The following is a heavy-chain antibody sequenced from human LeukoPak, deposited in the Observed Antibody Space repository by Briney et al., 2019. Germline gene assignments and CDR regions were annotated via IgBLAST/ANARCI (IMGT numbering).Heavy chain of an antibody. CDR2: INQPGSGK. CDR3: ARTASGLFDL. J-gene: IGHJ3*01. Sequence: GGSLRLSCAASGFNTSTYWMSWVRQTPGKGLEWVANINQPGSGKYHVDSVKGRFTISRDNAKNSLYLQMDSLIPDDTAVYYCARTASGLFDLWGQGTLVVVSS. D-gene: IGHD3-10*01. CDR1: GFNTSTYW. V-gene: IGHV3-7*01.